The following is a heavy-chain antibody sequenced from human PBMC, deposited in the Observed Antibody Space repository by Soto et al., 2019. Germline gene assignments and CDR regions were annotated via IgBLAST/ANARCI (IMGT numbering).Heavy chain of an antibody. CDR1: GFTCSNYA. J-gene: IGHJ4*02. CDR3: AKPPPPPGAAPGSFDS. D-gene: IGHD6-19*01. Sequence: GGSLRLSCAASGFTCSNYAMSWVRQAPGKGLEWVSTISGSGGSTYYVDSVKGRFTISRDNSRNTLYLHMNSLRAEDTAVYYWAKPPPPPGAAPGSFDSWGQETLVTVSS. CDR2: ISGSGGST. V-gene: IGHV3-23*01.